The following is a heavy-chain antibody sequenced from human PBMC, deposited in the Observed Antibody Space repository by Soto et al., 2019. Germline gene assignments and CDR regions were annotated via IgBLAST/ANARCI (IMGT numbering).Heavy chain of an antibody. CDR1: GFTFSSYS. D-gene: IGHD5-12*01. Sequence: GGSLRLSCAASGFTFSSYSMNWVRQAPGKGLEWVSSISSSSSYIYYADSAKGRFTISRDNAKNSLYLQMNSLRAEDTAVYYCARSGGYDSEVYDYWGQGTLVTVSS. CDR3: ARSGGYDSEVYDY. J-gene: IGHJ4*02. V-gene: IGHV3-21*01. CDR2: ISSSSSYI.